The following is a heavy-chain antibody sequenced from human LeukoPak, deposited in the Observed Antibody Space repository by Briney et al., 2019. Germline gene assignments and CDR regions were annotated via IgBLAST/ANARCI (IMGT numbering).Heavy chain of an antibody. Sequence: GGSLRLSCAASGFTFSSYSMNWVRQAPGKGLEWVSSISSSSSYIYYVDSVKGRFTISRDNAKNSLYLQMNSLGAEDTAVYYCARHLSGITGYTYGRGIDYWGQGTLLTVSS. J-gene: IGHJ4*02. V-gene: IGHV3-21*01. CDR3: ARHLSGITGYTYGRGIDY. D-gene: IGHD5-18*01. CDR1: GFTFSSYS. CDR2: ISSSSSYI.